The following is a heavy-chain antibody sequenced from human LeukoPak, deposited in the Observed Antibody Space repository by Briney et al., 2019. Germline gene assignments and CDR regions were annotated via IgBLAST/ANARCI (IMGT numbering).Heavy chain of an antibody. V-gene: IGHV3-23*01. CDR1: GFTFSSYA. D-gene: IGHD3-3*01. CDR3: ARESTVTYYDFWSGGDAFDI. Sequence: GGSLRLSCAASGFTFSSYAMSWVRQAPGKGLEWVSAISGSGGSTYYADSVKGRFTIPRDNSKNTLYLQMNSLRAEDTAVYYCARESTVTYYDFWSGGDAFDIWGQGTMVTVSS. CDR2: ISGSGGST. J-gene: IGHJ3*02.